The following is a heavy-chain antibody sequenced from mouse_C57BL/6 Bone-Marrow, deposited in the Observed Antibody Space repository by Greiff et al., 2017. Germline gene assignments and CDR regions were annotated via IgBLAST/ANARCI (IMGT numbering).Heavy chain of an antibody. Sequence: QVQLQQSGAELARPGASVKLSCKASGYAFSSYWMNWVKQRPGQGLEWIGQIYPGDGDTNYNGKFKGKATLTADKSSSTAYMQLSSLTSEDSAVYFCARSAYYSNYGFAYWGQGTLVTVSA. J-gene: IGHJ3*01. V-gene: IGHV1-80*01. CDR3: ARSAYYSNYGFAY. CDR1: GYAFSSYW. CDR2: IYPGDGDT. D-gene: IGHD2-5*01.